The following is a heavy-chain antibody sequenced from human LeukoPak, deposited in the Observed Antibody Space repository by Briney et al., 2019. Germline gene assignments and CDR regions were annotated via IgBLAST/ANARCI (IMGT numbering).Heavy chain of an antibody. CDR3: ATQNSIAAAGTFYYYYYMDV. V-gene: IGHV3-48*04. D-gene: IGHD6-13*01. Sequence: GGSLRLSCAASGFIFNTYCMMWVRQAPGKGLEWVSYIISSSSTIYYADSVKGRFTISRDNAKNSLYLQMNSLRAEDTAVYYCATQNSIAAAGTFYYYYYMDVWGKGTTVTVSS. CDR2: IISSSSTI. CDR1: GFIFNTYC. J-gene: IGHJ6*03.